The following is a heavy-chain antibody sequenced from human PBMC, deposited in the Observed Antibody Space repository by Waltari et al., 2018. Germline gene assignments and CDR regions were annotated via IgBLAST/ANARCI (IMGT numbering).Heavy chain of an antibody. CDR3: ARLDFWTGSYY. CDR2: IYSGGST. Sequence: EVQLVESGGGLIQPGGSLRLSCAVSGFTVSTNYMGWVRQAPGKGLEWVSVIYSGGSTYYADSVKGRFTISRDSSENTVYLQMSSLRAEDTALYYCARLDFWTGSYYWGQGTLVTVSS. D-gene: IGHD3-3*01. V-gene: IGHV3-53*01. J-gene: IGHJ4*02. CDR1: GFTVSTNY.